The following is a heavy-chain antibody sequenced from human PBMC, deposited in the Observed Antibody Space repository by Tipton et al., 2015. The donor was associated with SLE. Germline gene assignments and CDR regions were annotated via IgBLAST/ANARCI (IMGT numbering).Heavy chain of an antibody. CDR1: GLSVTSGNY. V-gene: IGHV4-38-2*01. J-gene: IGHJ4*01. D-gene: IGHD1-26*01. CDR3: ATTTRGWPRIDN. CDR2: VHQSGTT. Sequence: GLVKPSETLSLSCAVSGLSVTSGNYWGWIRRFPGKGLEWIGSVHQSGTTNYNPSLKSRVTVSLDTPKNEVSVRLTSVTAADSAVYYCATTTRGWPRIDNWGHGTLVTVSS.